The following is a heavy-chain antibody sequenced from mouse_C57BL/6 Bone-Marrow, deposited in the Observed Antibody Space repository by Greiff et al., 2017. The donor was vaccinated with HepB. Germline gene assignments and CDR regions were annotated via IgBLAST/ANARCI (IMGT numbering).Heavy chain of an antibody. J-gene: IGHJ2*01. CDR1: GYTFTSYW. D-gene: IGHD1-1*01. CDR3: ARGHYGSSYGYFDY. CDR2: IYPGSGST. Sequence: QLQQSGAELVKPGASVKMSCKASGYTFTSYWITWVKQRPGQGLEWIGDIYPGSGSTNYNEKFKSKATLTVDTSSSTAYMQLSSLTSEDSAVYYCARGHYGSSYGYFDYWGQGTTLTVSS. V-gene: IGHV1-55*01.